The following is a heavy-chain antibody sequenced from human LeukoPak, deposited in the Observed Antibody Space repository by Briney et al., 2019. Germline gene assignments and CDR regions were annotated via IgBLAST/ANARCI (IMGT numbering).Heavy chain of an antibody. D-gene: IGHD1-26*01. CDR3: ARHQSGSYPDY. CDR2: IYPGDSDT. Sequence: GESLKISRKGSGCSFTSYWIGWVRQMPGKGLEWTGIIYPGDSDTRYSPSFQGQVTISADKSISTAYLQWSSLKASDTAMYYCARHQSGSYPDYWGQGTLVTVSS. J-gene: IGHJ4*02. V-gene: IGHV5-51*01. CDR1: GCSFTSYW.